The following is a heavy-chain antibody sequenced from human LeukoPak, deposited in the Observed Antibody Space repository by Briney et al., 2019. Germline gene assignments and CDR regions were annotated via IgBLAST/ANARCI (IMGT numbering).Heavy chain of an antibody. CDR3: ARAIGSGRDVYFYYYMDV. V-gene: IGHV4-59*01. D-gene: IGHD3-10*01. CDR2: FHSSGGT. Sequence: SETLSLTCTVSGGSISSNHWSWIRQPPGKGLEYIGYFHSSGGTNYNPSLKSRVTISADTSKNQFSLKLTSLIAADTAVYYCARAIGSGRDVYFYYYMDVWGKGTAVTVSS. J-gene: IGHJ6*03. CDR1: GGSISSNH.